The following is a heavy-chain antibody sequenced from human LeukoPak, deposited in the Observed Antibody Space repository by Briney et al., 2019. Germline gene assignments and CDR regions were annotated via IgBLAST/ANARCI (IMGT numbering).Heavy chain of an antibody. CDR2: IKSKTDGGTT. CDR1: GFTFSNAW. J-gene: IGHJ4*02. Sequence: PGGSLRLSCAASGFTFSNAWMSWVRQAPGKGLEWVGRIKSKTDGGTTDYAAPVKGRFTISRDDSKNTLYLQMKSLKTEDTAVYYCTTGDYDFWSGYRDYWGQGTLVTVSS. CDR3: TTGDYDFWSGYRDY. D-gene: IGHD3-3*01. V-gene: IGHV3-15*01.